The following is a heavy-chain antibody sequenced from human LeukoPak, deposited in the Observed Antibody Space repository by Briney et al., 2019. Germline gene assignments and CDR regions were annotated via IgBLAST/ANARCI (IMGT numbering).Heavy chain of an antibody. Sequence: ASVKVSCKASGYTFTSYYMHWVRQAPGQGLEWMGIINPSGGSTSYAQKFQGRVTMTRDTSTSTVYMELGSLRSEDTAVYYCARRGTAVAGLDYWGQGTLVTVSS. D-gene: IGHD6-19*01. V-gene: IGHV1-46*01. J-gene: IGHJ4*02. CDR1: GYTFTSYY. CDR2: INPSGGST. CDR3: ARRGTAVAGLDY.